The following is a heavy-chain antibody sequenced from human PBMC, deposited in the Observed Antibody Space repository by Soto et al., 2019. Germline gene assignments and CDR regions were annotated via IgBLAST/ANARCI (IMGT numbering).Heavy chain of an antibody. J-gene: IGHJ4*02. D-gene: IGHD3-10*01. CDR3: AKAHYGSGSYYKTGWGY. Sequence: EVQLLESGGGLVQPGGSLRLSCAASGFTFSSYAMSWVRKAPGKGLEWVSAISGSGGSTYYADSVKGRFTISRDNSKNTLYLKMNGLRAEDTAVYYCAKAHYGSGSYYKTGWGYWGQGTLVTVSS. CDR1: GFTFSSYA. V-gene: IGHV3-23*01. CDR2: ISGSGGST.